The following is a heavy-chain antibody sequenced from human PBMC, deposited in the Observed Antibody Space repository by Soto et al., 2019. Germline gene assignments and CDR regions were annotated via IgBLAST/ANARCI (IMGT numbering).Heavy chain of an antibody. CDR3: ARNRNPSSKTHGMDV. Sequence: EVQLVESGGGLVEPGGSLRLSCEPSGLSFSTHSMNWVRQAPGKGLEWVSSISSDSYYIYYADSVKGRFTISRDNAKNSLYLQMTSLRADDTAVYYCARNRNPSSKTHGMDVWGQGTTVTVSS. J-gene: IGHJ6*02. CDR1: GLSFSTHS. V-gene: IGHV3-21*01. CDR2: ISSDSYYI.